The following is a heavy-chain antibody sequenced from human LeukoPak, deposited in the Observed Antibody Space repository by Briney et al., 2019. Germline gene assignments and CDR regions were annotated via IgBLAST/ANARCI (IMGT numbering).Heavy chain of an antibody. J-gene: IGHJ4*02. D-gene: IGHD2-2*01. CDR2: IKQDGSEK. V-gene: IGHV3-7*01. Sequence: GGSLRLSCAASGFTFSSYWMSWVRQAPGRGLQWVANIKQDGSEKYYVDSVKGRFTISRDYVKNSLYLQMNSLRAEDTAVYYCARDCISSSCYWVFDYWGQGTLVTVSS. CDR1: GFTFSSYW. CDR3: ARDCISSSCYWVFDY.